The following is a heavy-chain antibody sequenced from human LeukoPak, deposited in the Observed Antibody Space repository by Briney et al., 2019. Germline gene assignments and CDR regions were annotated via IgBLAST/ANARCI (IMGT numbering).Heavy chain of an antibody. Sequence: GGSLRLSCAASGLTFSSYGIHWVRQAPGRGMEWVAVISYDGSNKYYADSVKGRFTISRDNSKNTLYLQMNSLKTEDTAVYYCTRDGYSWYYYYYGMDVWGQGTTVTVSS. D-gene: IGHD5-18*01. CDR1: GLTFSSYG. V-gene: IGHV3-30*03. CDR2: ISYDGSNK. J-gene: IGHJ6*02. CDR3: TRDGYSWYYYYYGMDV.